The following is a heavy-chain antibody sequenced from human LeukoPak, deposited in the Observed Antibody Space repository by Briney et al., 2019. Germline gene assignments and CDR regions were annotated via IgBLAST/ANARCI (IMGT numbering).Heavy chain of an antibody. CDR3: ARDRFGGYYFDY. V-gene: IGHV3-21*01. CDR1: GFTFSSYS. CDR2: ISSSSSYI. J-gene: IGHJ4*02. Sequence: GGSLRLSCAASGFTFSSYSMNWVRQAPGKGLEWVSSISSSSSYIYYADSVKGRFTISRDNAKNSLYLQMNSLRAEDTAVYYCARDRFGGYYFDYWGQGTLVTVSS. D-gene: IGHD3-10*01.